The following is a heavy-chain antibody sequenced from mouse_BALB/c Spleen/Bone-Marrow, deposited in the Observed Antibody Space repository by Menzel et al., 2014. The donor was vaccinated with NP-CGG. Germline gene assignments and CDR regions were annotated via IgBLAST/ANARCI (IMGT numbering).Heavy chain of an antibody. V-gene: IGHV2-9*02. D-gene: IGHD2-4*01. CDR1: GFSLTSYG. J-gene: IGHJ4*01. CDR3: ARGLQYYAMDY. Sequence: QVQLQQSGPGLVAPSQRLSITCTVSGFSLTSYGVHWVRQPPGKGLEWLGVIWAGGSTNYNSALMSRLSISKDNSKSQVFLKMNSLQTDDTAMYYCARGLQYYAMDYWGQGTSVTVSS. CDR2: IWAGGST.